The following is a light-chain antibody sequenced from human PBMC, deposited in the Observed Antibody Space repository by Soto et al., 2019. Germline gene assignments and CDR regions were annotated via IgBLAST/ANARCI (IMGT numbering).Light chain of an antibody. J-gene: IGKJ1*01. CDR1: ESTSDY. Sequence: EIVMTQSPATLSVSPGERVTLSCRASESTSDYLAWYQQKPGQAPRLLIYGASTRATGIPARFSGSGSGTDFTLTISRLEPEDFAVYYCQQYGSSPWTFGQGTKVDI. CDR3: QQYGSSPWT. CDR2: GAS. V-gene: IGKV3-20*01.